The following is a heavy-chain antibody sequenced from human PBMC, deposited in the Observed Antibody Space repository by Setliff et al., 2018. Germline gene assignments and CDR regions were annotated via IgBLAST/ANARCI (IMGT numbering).Heavy chain of an antibody. Sequence: ASVKVSCKASGYTFTNFGISWVRQAPGQGLEWMGWISASNGKTNYAQKFQGRVTMTTDTSTSTAYMDLRSLRSDDTAIYYCSRLVRYCTTTSCQRLSGGEYWGQGTPVTVSS. D-gene: IGHD2-2*01. V-gene: IGHV1-18*01. CDR1: GYTFTNFG. J-gene: IGHJ4*02. CDR2: ISASNGKT. CDR3: SRLVRYCTTTSCQRLSGGEY.